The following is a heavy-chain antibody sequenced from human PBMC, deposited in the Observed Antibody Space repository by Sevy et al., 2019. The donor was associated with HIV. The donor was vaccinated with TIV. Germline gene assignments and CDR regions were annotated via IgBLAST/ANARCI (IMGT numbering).Heavy chain of an antibody. D-gene: IGHD6-13*01. CDR3: AKDCPSPPWEYSSSWYGYFDY. CDR2: IRYDGSNK. CDR1: GFTFSSYG. V-gene: IGHV3-30*02. Sequence: GGSLRLSCAASGFTFSSYGMHWVRQAPGKGLEWVAFIRYDGSNKYYADSVKGRFTISRDNSKNTLYLQMNSLRAEETAVYYCAKDCPSPPWEYSSSWYGYFDYWGQGTLVTVSS. J-gene: IGHJ4*02.